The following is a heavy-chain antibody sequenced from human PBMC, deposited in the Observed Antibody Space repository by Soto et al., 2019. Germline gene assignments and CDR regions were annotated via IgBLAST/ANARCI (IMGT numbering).Heavy chain of an antibody. CDR2: INAGNGNT. CDR1: GYTFTSYA. V-gene: IGHV1-3*01. CDR3: ARKPAATNYYYYYGMDV. D-gene: IGHD2-15*01. Sequence: QVQLVQSGAEVKKPGASVQVSCKASGYTFTSYAMHWVRQAPGQRLEWMGWINAGNGNTKYSQKFQGRVTITRDTSASTAYMELSSLRSEDTAVYYCARKPAATNYYYYYGMDVWGQGTTVTVSS. J-gene: IGHJ6*02.